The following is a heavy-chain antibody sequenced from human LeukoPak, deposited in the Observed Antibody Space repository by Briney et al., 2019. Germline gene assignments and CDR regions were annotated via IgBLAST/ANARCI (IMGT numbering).Heavy chain of an antibody. CDR1: GFPFSSYT. J-gene: IGHJ4*02. CDR2: ISGSSPAT. CDR3: AKERQAGDYFTSDH. V-gene: IGHV3-23*01. D-gene: IGHD4-17*01. Sequence: GGSLRLSCVASGFPFSSYTLSLVRQAPGKGLEWVSAISGSSPATYYSGSVKGRFTISRDNSKKTLYLKMNSLRAEATAVYYCAKERQAGDYFTSDHWGQGTLVTVSS.